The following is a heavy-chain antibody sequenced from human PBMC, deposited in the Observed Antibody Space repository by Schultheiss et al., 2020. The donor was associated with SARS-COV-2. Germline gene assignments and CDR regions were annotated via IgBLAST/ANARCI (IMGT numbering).Heavy chain of an antibody. Sequence: GGSLRLSCAASGFAFSDHYMTWIRQAPGKGLEWVSYISGSGGTIYYADSLRGRFIISRDNAKNSLYLQMNSLSAEDSAVYYCARDSDYGDYVIDYWGQGTLVTVSS. CDR3: ARDSDYGDYVIDY. V-gene: IGHV3-11*01. J-gene: IGHJ4*02. CDR2: ISGSGGTI. D-gene: IGHD4-17*01. CDR1: GFAFSDHY.